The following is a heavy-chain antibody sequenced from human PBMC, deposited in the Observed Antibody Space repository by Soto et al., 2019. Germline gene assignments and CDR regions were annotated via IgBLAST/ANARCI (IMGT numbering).Heavy chain of an antibody. Sequence: GGSLRLSCAASGFTFSDYYMSWIRQAPGKGLEWVSYISSSSSYTNYADSVKGRFTISRDNAKNSLYLQMNSLRAEDTAVYYCARDLYSSGSNWLDPWGQGTLVTVS. V-gene: IGHV3-11*06. J-gene: IGHJ5*02. CDR1: GFTFSDYY. CDR3: ARDLYSSGSNWLDP. CDR2: ISSSSSYT. D-gene: IGHD6-19*01.